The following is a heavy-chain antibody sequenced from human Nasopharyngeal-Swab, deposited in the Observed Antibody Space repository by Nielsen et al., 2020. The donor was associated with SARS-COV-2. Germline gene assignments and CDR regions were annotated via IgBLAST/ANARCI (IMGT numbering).Heavy chain of an antibody. D-gene: IGHD3-16*02. CDR1: GFTFSPFW. Sequence: GESLTISCAASGFTFSPFWMTWVRQAPGKGLEWVATIQTDGTEQYSVDSVKGRFTISRDNGKNSLYLQMNSLRVEDTAVYYCARENHVVFDNWGQGTLVTVSS. V-gene: IGHV3-7*01. CDR2: IQTDGTEQ. J-gene: IGHJ4*02. CDR3: ARENHVVFDN.